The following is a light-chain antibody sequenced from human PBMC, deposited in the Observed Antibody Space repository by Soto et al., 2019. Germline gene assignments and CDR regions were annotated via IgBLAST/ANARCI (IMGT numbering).Light chain of an antibody. CDR3: AAWDDSLNGDVV. J-gene: IGLJ2*01. V-gene: IGLV1-44*01. Sequence: QSVLTQPPSASGTPGQRVTISCSGSSSNIGRNTVNWYQQLPGMAPKLLIYSNTQRPSGVPDRFSGSKSGTSASLAISGLQSEDEADYYCAAWDDSLNGDVVFGGGTQLTVL. CDR2: SNT. CDR1: SSNIGRNT.